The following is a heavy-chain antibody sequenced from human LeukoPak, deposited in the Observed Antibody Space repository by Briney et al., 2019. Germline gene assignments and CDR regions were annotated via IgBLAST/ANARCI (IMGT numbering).Heavy chain of an antibody. V-gene: IGHV5-51*01. Sequence: GESLKISCEGSGYSFTSSWIGWVRQMPGKGLEWMGIIYPCDSDIRYSPSFQGQVTISADKSITTAYLQWSSLKASDTAIYYCARGLYCSGGSCRFDYWGQGTLVTVSS. CDR3: ARGLYCSGGSCRFDY. CDR1: GYSFTSSW. CDR2: IYPCDSDI. J-gene: IGHJ4*02. D-gene: IGHD2-15*01.